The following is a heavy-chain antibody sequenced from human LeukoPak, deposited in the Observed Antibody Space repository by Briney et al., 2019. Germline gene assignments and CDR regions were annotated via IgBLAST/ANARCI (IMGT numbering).Heavy chain of an antibody. CDR3: ARESGAFSPFGF. Sequence: GSLRLSCAVSGFSFSTYAMTWVRQPPGKGLEWIGEVHLSGTSNYNPSLKSRVSMSIDKSKNQLSLKLTSVTAADTAMYYCARESGAFSPFGFWGQGTLVTVSS. D-gene: IGHD1-26*01. CDR1: GFSFSTYAM. CDR2: VHLSGTS. J-gene: IGHJ4*02. V-gene: IGHV4-4*02.